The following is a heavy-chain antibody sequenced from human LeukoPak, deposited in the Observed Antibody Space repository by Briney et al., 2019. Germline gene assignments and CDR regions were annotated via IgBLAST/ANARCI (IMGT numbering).Heavy chain of an antibody. V-gene: IGHV3-53*01. CDR2: IYGGGTT. J-gene: IGHJ4*02. CDR1: GFTVSNNY. D-gene: IGHD4-17*01. Sequence: AGGSLRLSCVASGFTVSNNYMSWVRQAPGKGLGWVSLIYGGGTTSYADSVKGRFTISSDSSKNTVYLQMNSPRAEDTAVYYCARGPNYGDYGGQWGQGTLVTVSS. CDR3: ARGPNYGDYGGQ.